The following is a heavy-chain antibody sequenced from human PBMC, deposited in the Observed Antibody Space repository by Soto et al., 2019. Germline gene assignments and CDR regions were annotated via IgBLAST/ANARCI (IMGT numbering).Heavy chain of an antibody. CDR1: GFALSNSG. D-gene: IGHD3-22*01. CDR3: TTDSYSTMIEVRFDY. V-gene: IGHV3-15*07. Sequence: EVHLVDSGGDVVKPGGSLRLSWAGSGFALSNSGINWVRQAPGQGLEWVGRSKSRALGGTTDFAAPVRGRFAITRDDSRNMAYMQMNSLNTEDTAVYYCTTDSYSTMIEVRFDYWGHGTPVTVSS. J-gene: IGHJ4*01. CDR2: SKSRALGGTT.